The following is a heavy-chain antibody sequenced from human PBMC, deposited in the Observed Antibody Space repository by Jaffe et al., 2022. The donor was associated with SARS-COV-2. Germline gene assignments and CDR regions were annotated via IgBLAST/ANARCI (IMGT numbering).Heavy chain of an antibody. CDR3: AKVGIVGATGWFDP. CDR2: VNNTGNRT. D-gene: IGHD1-26*01. Sequence: EMQLLESGGGLVQPGGSLRLSCAASGFTFSSYAMTWVRQAPGKGLEWVSIVNNTGNRTYYADSVKGRFTISRDNSKNILYLQMNTLRVEDTAVYYCAKVGIVGATGWFDPWGQGTLVTVSS. J-gene: IGHJ5*02. V-gene: IGHV3-23*01. CDR1: GFTFSSYA.